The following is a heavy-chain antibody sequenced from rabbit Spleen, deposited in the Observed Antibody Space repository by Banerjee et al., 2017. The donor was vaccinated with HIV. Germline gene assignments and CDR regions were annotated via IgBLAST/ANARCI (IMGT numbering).Heavy chain of an antibody. Sequence: QEQLKETGGGLVQPGASLTLTCTASGFDLSDYYYMYWVRQAPGKGLEWIGCIYTGGSGGIYYATWANGRFTVSKTSSTTVTLQMTSLTAADTATYFCARTYDSGGLYAFNLWGPGTLVTVS. CDR2: IYTGGSGGI. D-gene: IGHD2-1*01. V-gene: IGHV1S45*01. CDR1: GFDLSDYYY. J-gene: IGHJ4*01. CDR3: ARTYDSGGLYAFNL.